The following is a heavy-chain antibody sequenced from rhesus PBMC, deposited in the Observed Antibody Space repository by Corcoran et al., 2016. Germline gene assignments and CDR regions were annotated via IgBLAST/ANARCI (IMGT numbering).Heavy chain of an antibody. D-gene: IGHD2-21*01. CDR2: VDPDAGEA. J-gene: IGHJ5-2*02. CDR3: ARATVLGSLDV. CDR1: GYTFTDHY. Sequence: EVQLVQSGAEVKKPGATVKISCKASGYTFTDHYLKWVRQAPGKGLEGVGGVDPDAGEADYARKFQYRVTITADRSSGTAYMELSRLRSEDAAVYYCARATVLGSLDVWGRGVLVTVSS. V-gene: IGHV1-111*02.